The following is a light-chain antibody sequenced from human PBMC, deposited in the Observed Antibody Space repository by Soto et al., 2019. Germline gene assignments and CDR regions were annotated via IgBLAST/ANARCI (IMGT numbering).Light chain of an antibody. CDR3: EQYINSPWT. V-gene: IGKV3-20*01. CDR2: GAS. Sequence: EVVLTQSPGTLSLSPGERATLSCGASQSVGSSYLAWYQQKPGQAPRLLIYGASTRATGIPDRFSGSGSGTEYPLTISRLVPEDFAVYSCEQYINSPWTSRQVTK. CDR1: QSVGSSY. J-gene: IGKJ1*01.